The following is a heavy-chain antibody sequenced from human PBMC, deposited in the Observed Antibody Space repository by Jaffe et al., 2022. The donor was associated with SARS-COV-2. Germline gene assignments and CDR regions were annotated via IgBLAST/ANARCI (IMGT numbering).Heavy chain of an antibody. CDR2: ISYSSSYI. CDR1: GFTFSGYS. J-gene: IGHJ4*02. D-gene: IGHD3-22*01. CDR3: ARARGGYYYDSIDY. Sequence: EVQLVESGGGLVKAGGSLRLSCAASGFTFSGYSMNWVRQAPGKGLEWVSSISYSSSYIYYADSVKGRFTISRDNAKNSLYLQMNSLRAEDTAVYYCARARGGYYYDSIDYWGQGTLVTVSS. V-gene: IGHV3-21*01.